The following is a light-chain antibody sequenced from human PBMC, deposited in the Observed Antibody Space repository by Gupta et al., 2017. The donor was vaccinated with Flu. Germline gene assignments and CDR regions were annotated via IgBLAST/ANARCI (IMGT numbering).Light chain of an antibody. Sequence: QSVLPQSPSASETPGQRVTISCSGSNSNIGSNTVNWYQQLPGTAPKLLIYNNNQRPSGVPDRFSGSKSGTSASLAISGLQSEDEADYYCAAWDDSLNGDVFGTGTKVTVL. CDR2: NNN. CDR1: NSNIGSNT. CDR3: AAWDDSLNGDV. J-gene: IGLJ1*01. V-gene: IGLV1-44*01.